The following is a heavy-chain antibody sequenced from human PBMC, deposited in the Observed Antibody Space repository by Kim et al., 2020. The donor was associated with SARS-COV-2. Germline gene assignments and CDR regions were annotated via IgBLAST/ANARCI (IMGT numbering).Heavy chain of an antibody. J-gene: IGHJ4*01. Sequence: GGSLRLSCAASGFTVRSNDMTWVRQAPGKGLEWVSAIYRDGSTSHYAYAESRLTTTTEDSSKKTVLQLINLRAEDNAADYCSGDSLLDYSG. CDR3: SGDSLLDY. CDR1: GFTVRSND. CDR2: IYRDGST. D-gene: IGHD5-12*01. V-gene: IGHV3-23*03.